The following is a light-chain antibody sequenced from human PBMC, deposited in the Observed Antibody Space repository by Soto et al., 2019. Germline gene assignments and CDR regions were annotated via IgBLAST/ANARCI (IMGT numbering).Light chain of an antibody. J-gene: IGLJ1*01. CDR1: SSDVGGYNY. CDR3: TSYTSSNTYV. CDR2: EVS. Sequence: QSVLTQPASVSGSPGQSITISCNGTSSDVGGYNYVSWYQQHPGKAPKLMIYEVSHRPSGVSNRFSGSKSGNTASLTISGLLAEDEADYYCTSYTSSNTYVFGTGTKVTVL. V-gene: IGLV2-14*01.